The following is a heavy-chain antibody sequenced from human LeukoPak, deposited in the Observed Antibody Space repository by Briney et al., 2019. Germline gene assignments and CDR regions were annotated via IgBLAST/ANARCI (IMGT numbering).Heavy chain of an antibody. CDR1: GFSLSTSGMC. D-gene: IGHD3-22*01. CDR2: IDWDDDK. CDR3: ARDYYGSSGYNAFDI. V-gene: IGHV2-70*11. Sequence: SGPALVKPTQTLTLTCTFPGFSLSTSGMCVSWIRQPPGKALEWLARIDWDDDKYYSTSLKTRLTISKDTSKNQVVLTMTNMDPVDTATYYCARDYYGSSGYNAFDIWGQGTMVTVSS. J-gene: IGHJ3*02.